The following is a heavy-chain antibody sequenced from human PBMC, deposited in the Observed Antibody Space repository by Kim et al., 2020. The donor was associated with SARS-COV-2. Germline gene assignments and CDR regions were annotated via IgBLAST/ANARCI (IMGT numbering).Heavy chain of an antibody. CDR2: MYYSGST. V-gene: IGHV4-39*01. D-gene: IGHD6-6*01. Sequence: SETLSLTCTVSGGSISSTSYYWGWIRQPPGKGLEFIGSMYYSGSTYHNPSLKSRVTISVDTSKNQFSLKLSSVTAADTAVYYCVRHVGSSSWFDPWGQGTLVPVPS. CDR1: GGSISSTSYY. CDR3: VRHVGSSSWFDP. J-gene: IGHJ5*02.